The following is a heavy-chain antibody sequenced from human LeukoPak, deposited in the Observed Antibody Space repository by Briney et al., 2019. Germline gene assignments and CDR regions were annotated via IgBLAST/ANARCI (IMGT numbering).Heavy chain of an antibody. J-gene: IGHJ4*02. CDR2: INPNSGGT. CDR1: GFTFTGYY. CDR3: ARDLFYSVSGTYYNVGRVFNY. Sequence: ASVKVSCKASGFTFTGYYMHWVRQAPGQGLEWMGWINPNSGGTNYAQKFQGRVTMTRDTSITTAYMELTSLRSDDTTVYYCARDLFYSVSGTYYNVGRVFNYWGQGTLVTVSS. V-gene: IGHV1-2*02. D-gene: IGHD3-10*01.